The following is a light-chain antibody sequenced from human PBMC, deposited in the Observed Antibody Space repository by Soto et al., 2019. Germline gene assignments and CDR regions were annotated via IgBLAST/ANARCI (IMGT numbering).Light chain of an antibody. V-gene: IGKV3-15*01. CDR1: QSVSSN. CDR2: AAS. CDR3: QQYTNWPPIT. J-gene: IGKJ5*01. Sequence: EKVMTQSPATLSVSPGERATLSCRASQSVSSNLAWYQQKPGQAPRLLIYAASTRATGIPARFSGSGSGTEFTLTITSLQSEDFAVYYCQQYTNWPPITFGQGTRLEIK.